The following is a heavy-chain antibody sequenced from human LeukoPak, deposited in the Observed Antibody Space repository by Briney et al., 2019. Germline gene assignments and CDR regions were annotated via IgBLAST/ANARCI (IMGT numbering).Heavy chain of an antibody. CDR3: AREEEKVVAGPHFDY. D-gene: IGHD6-19*01. Sequence: SVKVSCKASGGTFSSYAISWVRQAPGQGLEWMGRIIPIFGIANYAQKFQGRVTITADKSASTAYMELSSLRSEDTAVYYCAREEEKVVAGPHFDYWGQGTLVTVSS. J-gene: IGHJ4*02. CDR1: GGTFSSYA. CDR2: IIPIFGIA. V-gene: IGHV1-69*04.